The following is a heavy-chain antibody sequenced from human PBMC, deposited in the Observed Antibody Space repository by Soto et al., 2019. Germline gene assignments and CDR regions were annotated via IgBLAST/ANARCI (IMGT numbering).Heavy chain of an antibody. D-gene: IGHD5-12*01. J-gene: IGHJ4*02. CDR1: GGSFSGYY. CDR3: ARAGWRGYDSL. CDR2: INHIGST. V-gene: IGHV4-34*01. Sequence: SETLSLTCAVYGGSFSGYYWYWIRQPPGKGLEWIGEINHIGSTNHNMSLKSRVTISVDTSKKQISLNLTSVTAADTAVYYCARAGWRGYDSLWGQGTLVTVSS.